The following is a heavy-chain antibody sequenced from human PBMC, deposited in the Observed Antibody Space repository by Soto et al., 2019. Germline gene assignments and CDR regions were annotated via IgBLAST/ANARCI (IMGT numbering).Heavy chain of an antibody. J-gene: IGHJ5*02. D-gene: IGHD1-26*01. CDR1: KFTFSNYW. CDR3: ARVATGSYDWFDP. CDR2: INSDGTRT. Sequence: EAQLVESGGDLVQPGGSLRLSCAASKFTFSNYWMHWVRQAPGKGPMWVSRINSDGTRTAYADSVKGRFTISRDNTKDTLFLYMDGLRAEDTAVYYCARVATGSYDWFDPWGQGTLVTVSS. V-gene: IGHV3-74*01.